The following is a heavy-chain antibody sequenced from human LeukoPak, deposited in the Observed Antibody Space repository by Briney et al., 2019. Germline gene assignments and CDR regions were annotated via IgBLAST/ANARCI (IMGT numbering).Heavy chain of an antibody. CDR1: GFTFSSYS. D-gene: IGHD3-22*01. J-gene: IGHJ1*01. CDR3: ARDLNDSSGYYSSSGYFQH. CDR2: ISYDGSNK. V-gene: IGHV3-30*03. Sequence: GGSLRLSCAASGFTFSSYSMNWVRQAPGKGLEWVAVISYDGSNKYYADSVKGRFTISRDNSKNTLYLQMNSLRAEDTAVYYCARDLNDSSGYYSSSGYFQHWGQGTLVTVSS.